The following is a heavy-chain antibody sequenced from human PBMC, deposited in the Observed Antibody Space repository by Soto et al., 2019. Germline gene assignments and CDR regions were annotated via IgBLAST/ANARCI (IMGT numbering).Heavy chain of an antibody. CDR2: ISRTGSTI. D-gene: IGHD2-15*01. CDR1: GFSFSSYT. J-gene: IGHJ4*02. CDR3: ARDREYCSGDNCYETGSAY. Sequence: EVRLVESGGGLVQPGGSLRLSCVASGFSFSSYTMNWFRQAPGKGLEWVSDISRTGSTISYADSVRGRFTISRDNAKTXLXXQKNSLRAEDTAVYYCARDREYCSGDNCYETGSAYWGRGALVTVSS. V-gene: IGHV3-48*01.